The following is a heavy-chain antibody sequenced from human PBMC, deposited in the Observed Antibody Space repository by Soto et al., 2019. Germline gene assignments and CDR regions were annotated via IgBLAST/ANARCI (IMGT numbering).Heavy chain of an antibody. V-gene: IGHV4-31*03. CDR1: GGSISSGGYY. D-gene: IGHD3-10*01. CDR3: ARDRRITMVRGVIIRVWFDP. J-gene: IGHJ5*02. Sequence: QVQLQESGPGLVKPSQTLSLTCTVSGGSISSGGYYWSWIRQHPGKGLEWIGYIYYSGSTYYNPSLKSRVTISVDTSKNQFSLKLSSVTAADTAVYYCARDRRITMVRGVIIRVWFDPWGQGTLVTVSS. CDR2: IYYSGST.